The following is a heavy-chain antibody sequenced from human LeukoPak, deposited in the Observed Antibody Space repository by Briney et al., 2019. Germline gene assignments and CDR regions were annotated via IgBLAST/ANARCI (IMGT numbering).Heavy chain of an antibody. J-gene: IGHJ3*02. CDR3: AQTSGMGPAFDI. Sequence: PGGSLRLSCAASGISVTKNYISWVRQAPGKRLEWVSYIYNGRSTYYADSVKGRFTISTDTSKNTLYLQMNSLRPEDTAVYYCAQTSGMGPAFDIWGQGTMVTASS. CDR2: IYNGRST. D-gene: IGHD3-16*01. V-gene: IGHV3-66*02. CDR1: GISVTKNY.